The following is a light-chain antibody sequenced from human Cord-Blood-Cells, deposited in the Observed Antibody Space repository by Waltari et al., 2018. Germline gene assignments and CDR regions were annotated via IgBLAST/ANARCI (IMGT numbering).Light chain of an antibody. CDR3: QQRSNWPPT. J-gene: IGKJ1*01. CDR2: DAS. Sequence: EIVLTQSPATLSLSPGERATLSCRASRSVSSYLAWYQQKPGQAPRLLIDDASNRATGIPARFSGSGSWTDFTLTISSLEPEDFAVYYCQQRSNWPPTFGQGTKVEIK. CDR1: RSVSSY. V-gene: IGKV3-11*01.